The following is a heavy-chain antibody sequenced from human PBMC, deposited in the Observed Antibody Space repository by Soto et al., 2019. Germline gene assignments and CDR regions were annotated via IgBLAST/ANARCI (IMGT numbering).Heavy chain of an antibody. CDR3: ARAPITMVRGAPPGGFDY. D-gene: IGHD3-10*01. CDR1: GFICSSYY. V-gene: IGHV3-23*01. Sequence: GGSLRLSCAVSGFICSSYYISWVRQAPWKGLEWVSTILVGGITHYEDSVKGRFTISRDTSKNSLYLQMNSLRAEDTAVYYCARAPITMVRGAPPGGFDYWGQGTLVTVCS. J-gene: IGHJ4*02. CDR2: ILVGGIT.